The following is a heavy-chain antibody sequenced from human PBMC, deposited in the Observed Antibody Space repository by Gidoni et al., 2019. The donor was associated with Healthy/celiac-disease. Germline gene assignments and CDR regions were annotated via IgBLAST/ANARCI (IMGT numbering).Heavy chain of an antibody. Sequence: QVQLVQSGAEVKKPGASVKVSCKASGYTFTSYGIGWVRQAPEQGLEWMGWMSAYNGNKNYARKLQGRVTMTTDTSTSTAYMELRSLRSDDTAVYYCALFFEQALAYKNSPFDYWGQGTLVTVSS. CDR1: GYTFTSYG. D-gene: IGHD2-21*01. V-gene: IGHV1-18*04. CDR2: MSAYNGNK. CDR3: ALFFEQALAYKNSPFDY. J-gene: IGHJ4*02.